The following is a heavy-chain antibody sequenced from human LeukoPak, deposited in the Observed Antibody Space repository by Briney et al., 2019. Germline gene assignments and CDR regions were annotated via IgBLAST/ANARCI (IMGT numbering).Heavy chain of an antibody. CDR2: INPSGGST. CDR1: GYTFTSYY. CDR3: ARDTSWFDP. D-gene: IGHD2-2*01. Sequence: GASVKVSCKASGYTFTSYYMHWVRQAPGQGLEWMGIINPSGGSTSYAQKFQDRVTMTRDMSTSTVYMELSRLRSDDTAVCYCARDTSWFDPWGQGTLVTVSS. V-gene: IGHV1-46*01. J-gene: IGHJ5*02.